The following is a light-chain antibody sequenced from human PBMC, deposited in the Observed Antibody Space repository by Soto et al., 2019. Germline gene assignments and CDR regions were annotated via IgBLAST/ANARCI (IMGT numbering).Light chain of an antibody. CDR1: SSNIGTND. CDR3: ASWDYSLSGVL. V-gene: IGLV1-47*01. CDR2: RSN. Sequence: QPVLTQPPSASGTPGQRVTISCSGSSSNIGTNDAFWYQQLPGTAPKLLIYRSNQRPSGVPDRFSGSKSGTSASLAISWLRSEDEADYYCASWDYSLSGVLFGGGTKVTVL. J-gene: IGLJ2*01.